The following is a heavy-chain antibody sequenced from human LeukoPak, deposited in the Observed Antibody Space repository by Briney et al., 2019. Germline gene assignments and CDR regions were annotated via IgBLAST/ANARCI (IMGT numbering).Heavy chain of an antibody. V-gene: IGHV1-24*01. J-gene: IGHJ3*02. D-gene: IGHD3-10*01. CDR3: ARAIKPRSITMVRGAHADAFDI. CDR2: FDPEDGET. CDR1: GYTLTELS. Sequence: ASVKVSCKVSGYTLTELSMRWVRQAPGKGLEWMGGFDPEDGETIYAQKFQGRVTITADESTSTAYMELSSLRSDDTAVYYCARAIKPRSITMVRGAHADAFDIWGQGTMVTVSS.